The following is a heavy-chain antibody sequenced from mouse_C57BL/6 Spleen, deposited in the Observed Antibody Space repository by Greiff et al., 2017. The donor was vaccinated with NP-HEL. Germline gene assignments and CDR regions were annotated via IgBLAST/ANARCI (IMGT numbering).Heavy chain of an antibody. CDR1: GYTFTAYE. V-gene: IGHV1-15*01. Sequence: VQLQQSGAELVRPGASVTLSCKASGYTFTAYEMHWVKQTPVHGLEWIGAIDPETGGTAYNQKFKGKAILTADKSSSTAYMELRSLTSEDSAVYYCKGYLLLDYWSQGTTLTVSS. CDR2: IDPETGGT. D-gene: IGHD1-1*01. J-gene: IGHJ2*01. CDR3: KGYLLLDY.